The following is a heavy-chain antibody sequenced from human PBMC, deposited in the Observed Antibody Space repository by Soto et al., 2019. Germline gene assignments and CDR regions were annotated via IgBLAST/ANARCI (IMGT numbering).Heavy chain of an antibody. Sequence: EVQLLESGGGLVQPGGSPRLSCVGSGFFFRSYTMTWVRQAPGKGLEWVSSFSATSENTYYADSVRGRFTISRDNSKNTLFLQMNSLTAEDTAMYYCAKARDQQWVRLPFDYWGQGILVIVSS. CDR2: FSATSENT. CDR1: GFFFRSYT. D-gene: IGHD6-19*01. V-gene: IGHV3-23*01. J-gene: IGHJ4*02. CDR3: AKARDQQWVRLPFDY.